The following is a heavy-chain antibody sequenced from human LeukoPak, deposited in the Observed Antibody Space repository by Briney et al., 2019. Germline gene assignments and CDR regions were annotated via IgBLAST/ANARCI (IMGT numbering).Heavy chain of an antibody. CDR2: ISDSGSTI. CDR3: AIYYDSSGSIDH. Sequence: GGSLRLSCAASGFIFSDYYMTWIPQTPGMGLEWLSYISDSGSTINSADAVKGRLTISRDNAKKSLFLQMNSLRAEDTAVYYCAIYYDSSGSIDHWGQGTLVTVSS. V-gene: IGHV3-11*01. CDR1: GFIFSDYY. D-gene: IGHD3-22*01. J-gene: IGHJ4*02.